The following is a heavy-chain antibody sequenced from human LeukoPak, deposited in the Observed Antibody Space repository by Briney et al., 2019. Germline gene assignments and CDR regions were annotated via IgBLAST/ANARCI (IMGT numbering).Heavy chain of an antibody. Sequence: GGSLRLSCAASEFSVGSNYMTWVRQAPGKGLEWVSLIYSGGSTYYADSVKGRFTISRDNSKNTLYLQMGSLRAEDMAVYYCARDHGTLPTLIRPGSYHDIKPNWYFDLWGRGTLVTVSS. D-gene: IGHD3-16*01. V-gene: IGHV3-66*01. J-gene: IGHJ2*01. CDR1: EFSVGSNY. CDR2: IYSGGST. CDR3: ARDHGTLPTLIRPGSYHDIKPNWYFDL.